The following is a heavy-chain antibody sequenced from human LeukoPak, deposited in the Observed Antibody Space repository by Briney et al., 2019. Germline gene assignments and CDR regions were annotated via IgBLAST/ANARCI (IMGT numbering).Heavy chain of an antibody. CDR3: AREGDRYFDY. CDR2: IYYSGST. V-gene: IGHV4-59*01. D-gene: IGHD1-26*01. CDR1: GGSISSYY. Sequence: SETLSLTCTVSGGSISSYYWSWIRQPPGKGLEWTGYIYYSGSTNYNPSFKSRVTISVDTSKNQFSLKLSSVTAADTAVYYCAREGDRYFDYWGQGTLVTVSS. J-gene: IGHJ4*02.